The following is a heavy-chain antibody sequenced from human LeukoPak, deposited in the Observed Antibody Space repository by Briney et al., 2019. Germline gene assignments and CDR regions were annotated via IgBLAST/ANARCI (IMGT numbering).Heavy chain of an antibody. CDR3: AGGGKYYWAPDF. J-gene: IGHJ4*02. CDR2: IYTSGST. V-gene: IGHV4-4*07. D-gene: IGHD3-10*01. CDR1: GGSINSYY. Sequence: SETLSLTCTVSGGSINSYYWSWIRQPAGKGLEWIGRIYTSGSTNYNPSLKSRVTMSVDTSNNQFSLRLSSVTALDTAIYYCAGGGKYYWAPDFWGQGTLVTVSS.